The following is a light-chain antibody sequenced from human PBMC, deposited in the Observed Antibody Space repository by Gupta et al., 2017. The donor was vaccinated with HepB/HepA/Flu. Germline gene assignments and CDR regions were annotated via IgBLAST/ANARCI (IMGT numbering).Light chain of an antibody. CDR2: QNN. J-gene: IGLJ2*01. CDR1: NLGDKY. V-gene: IGLV3-1*01. CDR3: QAWDSRIVI. Sequence: SYELTQPPSVSVSPGQTASITCPGDNLGDKYACWYQQKPGQSLTLVIYQNNKRPSGIPARFSGSNSGNTATLTISGTQSVDEADYDCQAWDSRIVIFGGGTKLTVL.